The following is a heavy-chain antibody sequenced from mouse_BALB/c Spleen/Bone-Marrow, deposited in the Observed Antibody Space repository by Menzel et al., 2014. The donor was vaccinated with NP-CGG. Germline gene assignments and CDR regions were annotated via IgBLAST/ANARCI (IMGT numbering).Heavy chain of an antibody. CDR2: ISPGNGDI. D-gene: IGHD1-1*01. CDR1: GYTFTDHA. J-gene: IGHJ3*01. CDR3: KSNNYGSSRGFVY. Sequence: QVQLKESDAELVKPGASVKISCKASGYTFTDHAIHWVKQKPEQGLEWIGYISPGNGDIKYNEKFKGKATLTAGKSSSTAYMQLNSLTSEDAAVYFCKSNNYGSSRGFVYWGQGTLVTVSA. V-gene: IGHV1S53*02.